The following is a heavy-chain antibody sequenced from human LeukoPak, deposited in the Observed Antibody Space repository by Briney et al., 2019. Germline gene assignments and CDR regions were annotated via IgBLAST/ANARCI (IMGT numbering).Heavy chain of an antibody. J-gene: IGHJ4*02. CDR3: ARVEGCTNGVCYYYFDY. Sequence: GGSLRLSCAASGFTVSSNYMSWVRQAPGKGLEWVGRVRNKTKSYTTEYAASVKGRFTISRDDSKNSLYLQMNSLKIEDTAVYYCARVEGCTNGVCYYYFDYWGQGTLVTVSS. CDR1: GFTVSSNY. CDR2: VRNKTKSYTT. V-gene: IGHV3-72*01. D-gene: IGHD2-8*01.